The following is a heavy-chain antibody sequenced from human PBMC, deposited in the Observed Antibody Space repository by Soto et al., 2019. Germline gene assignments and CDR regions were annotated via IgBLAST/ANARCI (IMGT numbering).Heavy chain of an antibody. J-gene: IGHJ3*02. Sequence: PSETLSLTCSVSGGSISSYYWSWIRQPPGKGLEWIGYIYYSGSTNYNPSLKSRVTISVETSKKQFSLKLISVTASDPAVYYCARVGSSDAFDIWGKGTMVTVS. CDR2: IYYSGST. CDR1: GGSISSYY. D-gene: IGHD6-25*01. V-gene: IGHV4-59*01. CDR3: ARVGSSDAFDI.